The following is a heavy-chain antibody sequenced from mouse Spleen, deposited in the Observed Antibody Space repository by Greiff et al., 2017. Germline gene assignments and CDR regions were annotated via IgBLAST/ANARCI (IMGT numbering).Heavy chain of an antibody. CDR1: GYTFTSYW. Sequence: EVQLQQSGTVLARPGASVKMSCKTSGYTFTSYWMHWVKQRPGQGLEWIGAIYPGNSDTSYNQKFKGKAKLTAVTSASTAYMELSSLTNEDSAVYYCTRVTTVPHWYFDVWGAGTTVTVSS. CDR2: IYPGNSDT. V-gene: IGHV1-5*01. D-gene: IGHD1-1*01. J-gene: IGHJ1*01. CDR3: TRVTTVPHWYFDV.